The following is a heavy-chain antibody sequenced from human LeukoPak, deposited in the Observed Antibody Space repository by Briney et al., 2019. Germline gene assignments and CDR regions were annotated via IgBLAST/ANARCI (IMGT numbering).Heavy chain of an antibody. CDR3: AKYMDYYCSGSYYTDTGMDV. J-gene: IGHJ6*02. Sequence: PGGSLRLSCAVSGITLSTYGMSWVRQAPGKGLEWVAGISDSGGSTYYADSVKGRFTISRDNSKNTLYLQMNSLRAEDTAVYYCAKYMDYYCSGSYYTDTGMDVWGQGTTVTVSS. V-gene: IGHV3-23*01. CDR1: GITLSTYG. D-gene: IGHD3-10*01. CDR2: ISDSGGST.